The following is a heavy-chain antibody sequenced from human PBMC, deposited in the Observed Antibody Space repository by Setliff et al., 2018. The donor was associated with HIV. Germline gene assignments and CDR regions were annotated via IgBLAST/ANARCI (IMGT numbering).Heavy chain of an antibody. V-gene: IGHV3-11*04. CDR3: GRAPPYCSGGSCADY. J-gene: IGHJ4*02. D-gene: IGHD2-15*01. CDR2: IHSSSSRI. Sequence: GGSLRLSCAASGFTFSDYSMNWFRQTPGKGLEWVSFIHSSSSRIYYADSVKGRFTVSRDNAKNSLYLQMNNLRAEDTAVYYCGRAPPYCSGGSCADYWGQGTLVTISS. CDR1: GFTFSDYS.